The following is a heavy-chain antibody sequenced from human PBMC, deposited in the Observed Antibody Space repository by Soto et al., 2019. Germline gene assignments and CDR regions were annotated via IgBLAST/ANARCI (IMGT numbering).Heavy chain of an antibody. J-gene: IGHJ4*02. Sequence: QVQLVQSGAEAKKPGSSVKVSCKASGGTFSRNAFSWVRQAPGQGPEWMGGIIPMYGTPNYAQKFQGRVTIIADRSTNTVYMDLNSLTSGDTAVYYCARGYTSGWTFDFWGRGTLVTVSS. CDR2: IIPMYGTP. CDR3: ARGYTSGWTFDF. V-gene: IGHV1-69*14. CDR1: GGTFSRNA. D-gene: IGHD6-19*01.